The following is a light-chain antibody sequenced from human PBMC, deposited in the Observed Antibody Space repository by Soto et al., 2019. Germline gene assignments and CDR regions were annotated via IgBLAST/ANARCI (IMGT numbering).Light chain of an antibody. Sequence: DIQMTQSPSTLSASVGDRVTITCRASQTINSWLAWYQHKPGKAXKLLIYKASYLQSWVPSTFSGSGSGTEFTLTISSLQPDDFATYYGQQYKSYSSWTFGQGTKVDIK. V-gene: IGKV1-5*03. CDR1: QTINSW. J-gene: IGKJ1*01. CDR2: KAS. CDR3: QQYKSYSSWT.